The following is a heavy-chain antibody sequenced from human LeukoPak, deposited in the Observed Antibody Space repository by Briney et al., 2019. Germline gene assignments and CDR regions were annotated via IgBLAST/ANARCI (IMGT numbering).Heavy chain of an antibody. CDR1: GFTFRNAW. V-gene: IGHV3-15*01. Sequence: GGSLRLSCAASGFTFRNAWMSWVHQVPGKGLEWVGRIKSKIDGGTADYAAPVKGRFTISRDDSKNTVDLQMNSLKTEDTALYYCTSISASVVGESFDYWGQGTQVTVSS. J-gene: IGHJ4*02. CDR2: IKSKIDGGTA. CDR3: TSISASVVGESFDY. D-gene: IGHD2-15*01.